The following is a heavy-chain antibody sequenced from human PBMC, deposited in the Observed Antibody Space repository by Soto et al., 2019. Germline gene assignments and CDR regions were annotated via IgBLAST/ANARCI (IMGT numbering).Heavy chain of an antibody. CDR1: GGSISSSSYY. Sequence: SETLSLTCTVSGGSISSSSYYWGWIRQPPGKGLEWIGSIYYSGSTYYNPSLKSRVTISVDTSKNQFSLKLSSVTAADTAVYYCARRYSYGRSFDYWGQGTLVTVSS. V-gene: IGHV4-39*01. CDR2: IYYSGST. CDR3: ARRYSYGRSFDY. D-gene: IGHD5-18*01. J-gene: IGHJ4*02.